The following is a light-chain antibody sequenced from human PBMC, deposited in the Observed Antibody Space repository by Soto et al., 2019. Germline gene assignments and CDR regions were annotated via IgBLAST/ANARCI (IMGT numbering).Light chain of an antibody. CDR1: SSNIGGTNY. Sequence: QSVLTQPPSAAGTPGQRVFISCSGSSSNIGGTNYAYWYQQLPGAAPNLLMHSNNLRPSGVPERISGSKSGTSASLAISGLLSEDEAVYDCAAWDDRLGAVIFGGGTKLTVL. J-gene: IGLJ2*01. CDR2: SNN. V-gene: IGLV1-47*02. CDR3: AAWDDRLGAVI.